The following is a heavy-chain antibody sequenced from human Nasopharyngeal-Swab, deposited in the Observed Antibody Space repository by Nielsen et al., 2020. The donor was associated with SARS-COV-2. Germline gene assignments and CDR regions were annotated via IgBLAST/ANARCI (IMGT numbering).Heavy chain of an antibody. Sequence: GGSLRLSCAASGFTFSSYAMSWVRQAPGRGLEWVSAISGSGGSTYYADSVKGRFTVSRDNSKNTLYLQMDSLRAEDTAVYYCARGRYCSTTSCYAAYYYHYVDVWDKGTRVTVSS. V-gene: IGHV3-23*01. D-gene: IGHD2-2*01. CDR3: ARGRYCSTTSCYAAYYYHYVDV. CDR2: ISGSGGST. CDR1: GFTFSSYA. J-gene: IGHJ6*03.